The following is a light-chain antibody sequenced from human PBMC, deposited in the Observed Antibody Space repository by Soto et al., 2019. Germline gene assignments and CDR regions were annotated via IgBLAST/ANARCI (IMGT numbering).Light chain of an antibody. CDR1: QSILDRSKNKYY. CDR3: QQYRSSPWT. V-gene: IGKV4-1*01. J-gene: IGKJ1*01. Sequence: DIVMTQSPDSLAVSLGERATFNCKSSQSILDRSKNKYYLAWYQQKSGQPPKLLIYWASLRESGVPDRFTGSGSGTDFTLTISRLEPEDFAVYYCQQYRSSPWTFGQGTKVEIK. CDR2: WAS.